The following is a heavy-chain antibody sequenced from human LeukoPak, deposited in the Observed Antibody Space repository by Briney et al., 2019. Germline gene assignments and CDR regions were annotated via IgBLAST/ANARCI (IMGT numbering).Heavy chain of an antibody. CDR1: GGSISSYY. V-gene: IGHV4-4*07. Sequence: KSSETLSLTCTVSGGSISSYYWSWIRQPAGKGLEWIGRIYTSGSTNYNPSLKSRVTMSVDTTKNQFSLKLSSVTAADTAVYYCASNWNYEEGFDYWGQGTLVTVSS. J-gene: IGHJ4*02. CDR2: IYTSGST. D-gene: IGHD1-7*01. CDR3: ASNWNYEEGFDY.